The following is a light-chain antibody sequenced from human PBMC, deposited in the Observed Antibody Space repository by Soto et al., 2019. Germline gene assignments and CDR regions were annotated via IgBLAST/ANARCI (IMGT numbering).Light chain of an antibody. V-gene: IGKV3-15*01. Sequence: EIVLTQSPATLSLSPGERATLSCRASQSVSSSLAWYQQKPGQAPRLLIYGASTRATGIPARFSGSGSGTEFTLTISSLRSEDVAVYYCQQYDNWPPTFGQGTRLEIK. CDR3: QQYDNWPPT. CDR2: GAS. J-gene: IGKJ5*01. CDR1: QSVSSS.